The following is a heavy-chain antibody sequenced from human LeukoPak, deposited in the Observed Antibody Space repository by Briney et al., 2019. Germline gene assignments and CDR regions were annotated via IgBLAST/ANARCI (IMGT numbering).Heavy chain of an antibody. J-gene: IGHJ4*02. V-gene: IGHV3-33*01. CDR2: MWYDGSNK. D-gene: IGHD5-18*01. CDR1: GFTFSSYG. Sequence: GGSLRLSCAASGFTFSSYGMHWVRQAPGKGLEWVAIMWYDGSNKYYTDSVKGRFTISRDNSKNTLYLQMNSLRVEDTAVYYCAREQRLAMDRNSDYWGQGTLVTVSS. CDR3: AREQRLAMDRNSDY.